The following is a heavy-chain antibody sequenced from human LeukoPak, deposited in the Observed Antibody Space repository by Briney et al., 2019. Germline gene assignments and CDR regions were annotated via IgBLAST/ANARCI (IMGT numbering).Heavy chain of an antibody. Sequence: PGGSLRLSCAASGFAFSGYSMNWVRQAPGRGPEWVSLISTTSTSIYYADSVRGRFTISRDNAKNSLYLQMNSLRAEDTAVYYCARGVGATHFDYWGQGTLVTVSS. V-gene: IGHV3-21*06. CDR2: ISTTSTSI. CDR1: GFAFSGYS. D-gene: IGHD1-26*01. J-gene: IGHJ4*02. CDR3: ARGVGATHFDY.